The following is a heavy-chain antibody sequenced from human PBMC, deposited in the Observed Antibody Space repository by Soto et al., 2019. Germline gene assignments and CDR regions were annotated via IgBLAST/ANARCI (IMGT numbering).Heavy chain of an antibody. CDR2: IYYSGST. J-gene: IGHJ5*02. CDR1: GGSISSGGYY. CDR3: AISVFP. V-gene: IGHV4-31*03. Sequence: QVQLQESGPGLVKPSQTLSLTCTVSGGSISSGGYYWTWIRQHTGKGLEWIGYIYYSGSTHYNTSITSRVTISVDSSKNRFSLNVSSVMAADTAVYYWAISVFPWGQGTMVTVSS.